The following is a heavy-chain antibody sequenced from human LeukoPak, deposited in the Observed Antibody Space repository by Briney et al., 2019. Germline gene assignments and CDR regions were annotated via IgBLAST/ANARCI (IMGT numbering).Heavy chain of an antibody. CDR2: INPKSGGT. CDR1: GYTFTGYY. V-gene: IGHV1-2*02. D-gene: IGHD6-13*01. Sequence: ASVKVSCKASGYTFTGYYMHWVRQAPGQGLEWMGWINPKSGGTNYAQKFQGRVTMTRDTSISTAYMELSRLRSDETAVYYCASSSKGGYSRDAFDIWGQGTMVTVSS. CDR3: ASSSKGGYSRDAFDI. J-gene: IGHJ3*02.